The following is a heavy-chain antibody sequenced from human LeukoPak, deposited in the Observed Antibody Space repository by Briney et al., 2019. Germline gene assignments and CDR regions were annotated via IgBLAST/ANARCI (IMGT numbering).Heavy chain of an antibody. V-gene: IGHV4-61*02. Sequence: SETPSLTCTVSGGSISSGSYYWSWIRQPAGKGLEWIGRIDTSGSTNYNPSLKSRVTMSVDTSKNQFSLKLSSVTAADTAVYYCARVISGQQLGPWRSFDPWGQGTLVTVSS. CDR2: IDTSGST. CDR1: GGSISSGSYY. CDR3: ARVISGQQLGPWRSFDP. J-gene: IGHJ5*02. D-gene: IGHD6-13*01.